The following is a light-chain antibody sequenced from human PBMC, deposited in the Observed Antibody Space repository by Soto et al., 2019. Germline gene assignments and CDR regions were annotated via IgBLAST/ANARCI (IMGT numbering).Light chain of an antibody. CDR2: AAS. V-gene: IGKV3-15*01. CDR1: QSVSSN. J-gene: IGKJ2*01. Sequence: EIVMTQSPATLSVSPGERATLSCRASQSVSSNLAWYQQKPGQAPRLLIYAASTRATGIPARFSGRGSGTEFTLTISGLQSEDFAGYYCQHYNIWFRPYTFGQGTKVEIK. CDR3: QHYNIWFRPYT.